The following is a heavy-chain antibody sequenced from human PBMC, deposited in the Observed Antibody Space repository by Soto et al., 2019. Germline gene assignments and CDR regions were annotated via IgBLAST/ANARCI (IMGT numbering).Heavy chain of an antibody. CDR3: ARDAAVGLFDY. CDR1: GYTFTSYG. V-gene: IGHV1-18*01. Sequence: ASVKVSCKASGYTFTSYGISWVRQAPGQGLEGMGWISAYNGNTNYAQKLQGRVTMTTDTSTSTAYMELRSLRSDATAVYYCARDAAVGLFDYWGQGTLVTVSS. CDR2: ISAYNGNT. D-gene: IGHD1-26*01. J-gene: IGHJ4*02.